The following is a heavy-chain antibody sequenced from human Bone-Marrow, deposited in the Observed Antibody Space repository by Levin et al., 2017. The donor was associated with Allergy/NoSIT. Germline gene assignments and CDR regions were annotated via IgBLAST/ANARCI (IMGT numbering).Heavy chain of an antibody. Sequence: ASVKVSCKASGYTFSSYDINWVRQASGQGLEWLGWMNFNSGNTGYAQKVQGRVTMTRDTSTSTAYMELSSLMSEDTAVYFCARVGGASWFGPWGQGTLVTVS. J-gene: IGHJ5*02. CDR2: MNFNSGNT. D-gene: IGHD4-23*01. CDR1: GYTFSSYD. V-gene: IGHV1-8*01. CDR3: ARVGGASWFGP.